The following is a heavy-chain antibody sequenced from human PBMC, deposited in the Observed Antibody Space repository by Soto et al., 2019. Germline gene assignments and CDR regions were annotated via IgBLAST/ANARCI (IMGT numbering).Heavy chain of an antibody. CDR3: ARLQYSSFGYYYYYGMDV. J-gene: IGHJ6*02. CDR1: GYSFTSYW. CDR2: IYPGDSDT. D-gene: IGHD3-3*02. Sequence: PGESLKISCKGSGYSFTSYWIGWVRQMPGKGLEWMGIIYPGDSDTRYSPSFQDQVTISADKSISTAYLQWSSLKASDTAMYYCARLQYSSFGYYYYYGMDVWGQGTTVTVSS. V-gene: IGHV5-51*01.